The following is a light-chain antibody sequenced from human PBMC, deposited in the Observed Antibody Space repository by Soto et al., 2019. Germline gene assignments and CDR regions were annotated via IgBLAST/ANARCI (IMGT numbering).Light chain of an antibody. J-gene: IGKJ4*01. CDR2: GAS. V-gene: IGKV3-20*01. CDR3: QQHGRSPGVT. Sequence: EIVLTQSPGTLSLSPGERATLSCRASQSVNNRYLAWYQQIPGQAPRLLIFGASSRATGIPDRFSGSGSATDVTPTISRLEPEDFAVYYCQQHGRSPGVTFGGGTKVEIK. CDR1: QSVNNRY.